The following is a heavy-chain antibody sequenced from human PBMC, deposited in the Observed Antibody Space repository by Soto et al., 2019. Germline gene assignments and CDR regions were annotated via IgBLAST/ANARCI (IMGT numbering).Heavy chain of an antibody. Sequence: SETLSLTCTVSGGSISSSSYYWGWIRQPPGKGLEWIGSIYYSGSTYYNPSLKSRVTISVDTSKNQFSLKLSSVTAADTAVYYCARLHIVVVTVDYWGQGTLVTVS. CDR1: GGSISSSSYY. CDR3: ARLHIVVVTVDY. V-gene: IGHV4-39*01. CDR2: IYYSGST. J-gene: IGHJ4*02. D-gene: IGHD2-21*02.